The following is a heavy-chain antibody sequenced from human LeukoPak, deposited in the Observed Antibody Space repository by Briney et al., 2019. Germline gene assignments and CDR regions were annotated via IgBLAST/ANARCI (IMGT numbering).Heavy chain of an antibody. V-gene: IGHV4-30-2*01. CDR2: ISNSGST. CDR1: GDCVSSADYS. Sequence: SETLSLTCAVSGDCVSSADYSWSWIRRPPGKGLEWVGQISNSGSTYYNPSLKSQATISLDRSKKQFSLKLTSMTAADTAVYYCARNNTHYGLDVWGPGTTVTVSS. J-gene: IGHJ6*02. CDR3: ARNNTHYGLDV. D-gene: IGHD1/OR15-1a*01.